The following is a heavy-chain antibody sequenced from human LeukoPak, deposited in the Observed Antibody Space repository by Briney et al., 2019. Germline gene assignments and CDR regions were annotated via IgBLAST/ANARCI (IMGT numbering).Heavy chain of an antibody. CDR2: INPSRGST. CDR1: GYTFTSYF. D-gene: IGHD3-3*01. V-gene: IGHV1-46*01. Sequence: ASVKVSCKASGYTFTSYFMHWVRQAPGQGLEWMGIINPSRGSTNYAQKFQGRVTMTTDTSTSTAYMELRSLRSDDTAVYYCARDKNGDFWSGYYSWGQGTLVTVSS. J-gene: IGHJ4*02. CDR3: ARDKNGDFWSGYYS.